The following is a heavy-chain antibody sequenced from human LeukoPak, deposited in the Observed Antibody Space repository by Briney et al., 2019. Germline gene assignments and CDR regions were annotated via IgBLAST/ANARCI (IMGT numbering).Heavy chain of an antibody. CDR3: ARDGSTDYGDYVFDY. Sequence: GGSLRLSCAASGFTFSSYWMSWVRQAPGKGLEWVANIKQDGSEKYYVDSVKGRFTISRDNAKNSLYLQMNSLRAEDTAVYYCARDGSTDYGDYVFDYWGQGTLVTVSS. CDR1: GFTFSSYW. V-gene: IGHV3-7*01. CDR2: IKQDGSEK. D-gene: IGHD4-17*01. J-gene: IGHJ4*02.